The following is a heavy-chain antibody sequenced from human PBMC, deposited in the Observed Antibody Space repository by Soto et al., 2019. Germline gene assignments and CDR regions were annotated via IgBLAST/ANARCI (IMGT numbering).Heavy chain of an antibody. J-gene: IGHJ6*02. CDR1: GFSLSTNGVG. CDR3: AHSTSTRHYDFWSGPRPDV. V-gene: IGHV2-5*02. CDR2: IYWDDDK. Sequence: GSGPTLVNPTQTLTLTCTFSGFSLSTNGVGVGWIRQPPGKALEWLALIYWDDDKRYSPSLKSRLTITKDTSKNQVVLTMTNMDPVDTATYYCAHSTSTRHYDFWSGPRPDVWGQGTTVTVSS. D-gene: IGHD3-3*01.